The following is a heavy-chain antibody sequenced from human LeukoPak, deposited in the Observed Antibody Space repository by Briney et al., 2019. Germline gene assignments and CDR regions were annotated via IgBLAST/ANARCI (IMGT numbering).Heavy chain of an antibody. J-gene: IGHJ6*03. D-gene: IGHD6-19*01. Sequence: SETLSLTCAVSGGSFSGYYWSWIRQPPGKGLEWVWEINHSGSTNYYPSLKSRVTISVDTSKNQFSLKLSSVTAADTAVYYCARVQIQWLVRVTLYYYYMDDWGKGTTVTVSS. CDR1: GGSFSGYY. CDR3: ARVQIQWLVRVTLYYYYMDD. V-gene: IGHV4-34*01. CDR2: INHSGST.